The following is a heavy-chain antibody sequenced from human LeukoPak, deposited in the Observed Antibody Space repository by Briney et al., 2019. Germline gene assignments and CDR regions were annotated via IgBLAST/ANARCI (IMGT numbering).Heavy chain of an antibody. J-gene: IGHJ3*02. Sequence: ASVRVSCKASGFTFSEYYITWVRQAPEQGPEWMGWINPKTGDTDSAQKFQGRVTLTSDSSIGTASMDLSGLTSTDTAMYYCARAGEDSTGHYDVFHIWGQGTMVTVSS. D-gene: IGHD3-22*01. CDR3: ARAGEDSTGHYDVFHI. CDR2: INPKTGDT. V-gene: IGHV1-2*02. CDR1: GFTFSEYY.